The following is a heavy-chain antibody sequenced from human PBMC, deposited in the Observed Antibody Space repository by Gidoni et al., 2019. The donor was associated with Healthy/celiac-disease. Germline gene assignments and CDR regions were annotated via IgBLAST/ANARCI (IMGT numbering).Heavy chain of an antibody. CDR1: GGRFSSYA. Sequence: QVQLVQSGAEVKTPGSSVKVSCKASGGRFSSYAISWVRQAPGKGLEWMGGIIPIFGTANYAQKFQGRVTITADESTSTAYRELSSLRSEDTAVYYWARGKHKDGMDVWGQGTTVTVSS. CDR3: ARGKHKDGMDV. D-gene: IGHD2-21*01. V-gene: IGHV1-69*01. CDR2: IIPIFGTA. J-gene: IGHJ6*02.